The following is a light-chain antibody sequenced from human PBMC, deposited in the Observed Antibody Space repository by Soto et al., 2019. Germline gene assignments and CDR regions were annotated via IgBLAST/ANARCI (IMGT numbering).Light chain of an antibody. V-gene: IGLV2-8*01. Sequence: QSVLTQPPSASGSPGQSVTISCTGTSSDIGAYNYVSWYQQRPGKAPKLMIHEVSKRPSGVPDRFSGSKSGNTASLTVSGLQAEDEADYYCSSYAGSNDRWVFGGGTKLTVL. CDR3: SSYAGSNDRWV. CDR2: EVS. J-gene: IGLJ3*02. CDR1: SSDIGAYNY.